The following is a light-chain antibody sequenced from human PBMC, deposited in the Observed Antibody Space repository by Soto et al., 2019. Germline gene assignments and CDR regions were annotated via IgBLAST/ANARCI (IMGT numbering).Light chain of an antibody. J-gene: IGKJ1*01. Sequence: EIVLTQSPGTLSLSPGERATLSCRASQSVSSSYLAWYQQKPGQAPRLLIHGASSRATGIPDRFSGSGSGTDFTLTISRLEPEDFAVYYCQQYDGSQAWTFGQGTKVEIK. V-gene: IGKV3-20*01. CDR3: QQYDGSQAWT. CDR2: GAS. CDR1: QSVSSSY.